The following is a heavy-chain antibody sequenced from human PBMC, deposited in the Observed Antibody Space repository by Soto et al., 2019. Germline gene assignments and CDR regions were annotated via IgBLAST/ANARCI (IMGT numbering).Heavy chain of an antibody. CDR2: IIPILGIA. D-gene: IGHD5-18*01. Sequence: QVQLVQSGAEVKKPGSSVKVSCKASGGTFSSYTISWVRQAPGQGLEWMGRIIPILGIANYAQKFQGRVTITADKSTSTAYMELSSLRSEDTAVYYCAQRYRYGYDRYWGQGTLVTVSS. J-gene: IGHJ4*02. CDR3: AQRYRYGYDRY. V-gene: IGHV1-69*02. CDR1: GGTFSSYT.